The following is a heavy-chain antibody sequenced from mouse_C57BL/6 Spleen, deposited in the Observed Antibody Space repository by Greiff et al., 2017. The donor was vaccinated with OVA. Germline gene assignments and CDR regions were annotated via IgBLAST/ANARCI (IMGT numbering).Heavy chain of an antibody. D-gene: IGHD2-4*01. J-gene: IGHJ2*01. V-gene: IGHV5-17*01. CDR2: ISSGSSTI. Sequence: EVKLVESGGGLVKPGGSLKLSCAASGFTFSDYGMHWVRQAPEKGLEWVAYISSGSSTIYYADTVKGRFTISRDNAKNTLFLQMTSLRSEDTAMYYCARPGLRRGYYFDYWCQGTTLTVSS. CDR3: ARPGLRRGYYFDY. CDR1: GFTFSDYG.